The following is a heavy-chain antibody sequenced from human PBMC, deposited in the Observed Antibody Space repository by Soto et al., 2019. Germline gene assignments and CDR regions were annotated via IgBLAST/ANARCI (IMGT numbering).Heavy chain of an antibody. J-gene: IGHJ4*02. CDR2: IYHSGST. CDR1: GGSISSSNW. V-gene: IGHV4-4*02. Sequence: PSETLSLTCAVSGGSISSSNWWSWVRQPPGKGLEWIGEIYHSGSTNYNPSLKSRVTISVDKSKNQFSLKLSSVTAADTAVYYCASLAGGGLRFLEWLDFDYWGPGTLVTVSS. CDR3: ASLAGGGLRFLEWLDFDY. D-gene: IGHD3-3*01.